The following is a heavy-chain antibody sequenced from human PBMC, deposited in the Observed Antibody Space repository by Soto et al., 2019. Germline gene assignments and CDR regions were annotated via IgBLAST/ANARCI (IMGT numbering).Heavy chain of an antibody. V-gene: IGHV4-61*01. CDR1: GGSVISGSYY. Sequence: ETLSLTCTVSGGSVISGSYYWIWIRQPPGEGLEWIGYIYYSGSTNYNPSLKSRVTISVDTSKNQFSLKLSSVTAADTAVYYCARYTTYWLDPWGQGTLVTVSS. J-gene: IGHJ5*02. CDR2: IYYSGST. D-gene: IGHD1-26*01. CDR3: ARYTTYWLDP.